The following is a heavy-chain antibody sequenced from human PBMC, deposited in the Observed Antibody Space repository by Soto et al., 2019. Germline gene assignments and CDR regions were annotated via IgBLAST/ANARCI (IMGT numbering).Heavy chain of an antibody. CDR2: IDYNGVA. D-gene: IGHD2-15*01. Sequence: SETLSLTCTVSGGSISSYYWSWIRQPPGKGLEWIGNIDYNGVAYYNPSLKSRVTVSKDTSKNQFSLKLTSVTAADTALYYCGKVLVGATGHTDSDSWGQGTLVTVSS. V-gene: IGHV4-59*04. CDR3: GKVLVGATGHTDSDS. CDR1: GGSISSYY. J-gene: IGHJ4*02.